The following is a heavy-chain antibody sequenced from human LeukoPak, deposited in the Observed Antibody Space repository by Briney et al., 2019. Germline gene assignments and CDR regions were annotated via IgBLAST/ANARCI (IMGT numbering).Heavy chain of an antibody. CDR3: ARDGLASIGLDM. CDR2: IWYNGNNK. J-gene: IGHJ3*02. D-gene: IGHD3-3*02. CDR1: GFTLTGYG. Sequence: AGGSLRLSCAASGFTLTGYGMHWVRQAPGKGLGWVAVIWYNGNNKYYADSVKGRFTVSRDTSKNTLYLQMNSLRGEDTAIYYCARDGLASIGLDMWGQGTVVTVSS. V-gene: IGHV3-33*01.